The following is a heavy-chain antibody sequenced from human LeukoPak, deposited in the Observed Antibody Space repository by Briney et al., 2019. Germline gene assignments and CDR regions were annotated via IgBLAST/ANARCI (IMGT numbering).Heavy chain of an antibody. CDR3: ARDGSSWYNWFDP. D-gene: IGHD6-13*01. V-gene: IGHV4-34*01. J-gene: IGHJ5*02. CDR2: INHSGST. CDR1: GGSFSGYY. Sequence: SETLSLTCAVYGGSFSGYYWSWIRQPPGKGLEWIGEINHSGSTNYNPSLKSRVTISVDTSKNQFSLKLSSVTAADTAVYYCARDGSSWYNWFDPWGQGTLVTVSS.